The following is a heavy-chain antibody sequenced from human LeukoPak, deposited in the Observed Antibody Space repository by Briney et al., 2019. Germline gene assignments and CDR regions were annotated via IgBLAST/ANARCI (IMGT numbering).Heavy chain of an antibody. Sequence: PGWSHRAYCAASGVIFGDFTIHWVRTAPGKGLESVSLINWDGGSTYYADSVKGRFTISRDNSKNSLYLQMDSLTTEDTAFYYCAKGDVDSPMNFYHWGQGTLVTVSS. CDR3: AKGDVDSPMNFYH. V-gene: IGHV3-43*01. CDR2: INWDGGST. D-gene: IGHD5-12*01. CDR1: GVIFGDFT. J-gene: IGHJ4*02.